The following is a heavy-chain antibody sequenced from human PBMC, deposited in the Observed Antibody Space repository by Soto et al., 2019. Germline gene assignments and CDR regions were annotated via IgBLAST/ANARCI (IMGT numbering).Heavy chain of an antibody. V-gene: IGHV4-31*03. Sequence: LSLTCTVSGGSISSDANFWSWIRQLPGRGLEWIGYISYTGRTYYTPSLNSRLTISLDMSKNLFSLRLSAVTAADTAVYFCARGSFSSSSSWFDPWGQGTLVTVSS. D-gene: IGHD6-6*01. CDR3: ARGSFSSSSSWFDP. CDR2: ISYTGRT. J-gene: IGHJ5*02. CDR1: GGSISSDANF.